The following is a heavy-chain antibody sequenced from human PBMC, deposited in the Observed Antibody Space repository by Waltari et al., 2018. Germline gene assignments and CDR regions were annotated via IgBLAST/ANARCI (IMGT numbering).Heavy chain of an antibody. CDR1: GYSSSDHY. CDR3: VRDFDWGPDY. Sequence: QVQLVQSGAEVMKPGASVKVSCKTSGYSSSDHYLPWVRQAPGQGLDWMGWIKPDSGVTYYAQEFQGRVTLTGDMSISTVYMDFSSLTSDDTAIYYCVRDFDWGPDYWGQGTLVTVSS. D-gene: IGHD3-9*01. J-gene: IGHJ4*02. CDR2: IKPDSGVT. V-gene: IGHV1-2*02.